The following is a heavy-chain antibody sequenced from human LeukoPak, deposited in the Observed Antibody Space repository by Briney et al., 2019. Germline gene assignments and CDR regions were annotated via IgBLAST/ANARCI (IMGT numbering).Heavy chain of an antibody. Sequence: PGGSLRLSCAASGFTFSSYSMNWVRQAPGKGLEWVSYISSSSTHIYSADSVKGRFTISRDNGKNSLYLQMNSLRAEDTAVYYCARVGTPSLPYNWFDLWGQGTLVTVSS. CDR2: ISSSSTHI. J-gene: IGHJ5*02. V-gene: IGHV3-48*01. CDR3: ARVGTPSLPYNWFDL. CDR1: GFTFSSYS. D-gene: IGHD2-15*01.